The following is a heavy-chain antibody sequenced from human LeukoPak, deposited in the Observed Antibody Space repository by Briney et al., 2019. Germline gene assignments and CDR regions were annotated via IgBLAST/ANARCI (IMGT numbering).Heavy chain of an antibody. Sequence: SETLSLTCAVYGGSFSGYYWSWIRQPPGKGLEWLGEINHSGSTNYNPSLKSRVTISVDTSKNQFSLKLSSVTAADTAVYYCARRGITMVRGVRDYWGQGTLVTVSS. J-gene: IGHJ4*02. CDR3: ARRGITMVRGVRDY. CDR1: GGSFSGYY. D-gene: IGHD3-10*01. CDR2: INHSGST. V-gene: IGHV4-34*01.